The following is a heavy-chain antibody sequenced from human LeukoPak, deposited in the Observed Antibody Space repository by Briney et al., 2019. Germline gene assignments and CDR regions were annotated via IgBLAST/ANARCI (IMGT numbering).Heavy chain of an antibody. CDR2: IYYSGST. CDR3: ARALHYYDSSAYQGHFDY. Sequence: TTSETLSLTCTVSGDSISSSNSYWGWIRQPPGKGLEWIGSIYYSGSTYYNASLKSRVTISVDTSKNQFSLKLTSVTAADTAVYYCARALHYYDSSAYQGHFDYWGQGTLVTVSS. V-gene: IGHV4-39*01. CDR1: GDSISSSNSY. D-gene: IGHD3-22*01. J-gene: IGHJ4*02.